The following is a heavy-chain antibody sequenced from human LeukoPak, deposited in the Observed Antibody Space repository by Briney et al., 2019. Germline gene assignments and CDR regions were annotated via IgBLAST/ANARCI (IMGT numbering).Heavy chain of an antibody. V-gene: IGHV4-39*01. CDR1: GGSISSSSYY. CDR3: ARHRKYYDILTGYYEGAFDI. Sequence: PSETLSLTCTVSGGSISSSSYYWGWIRQPPGKGLEWIGSIYYSGSTYYNASLKSRVTISVDTSKNQFSLKLSSVTAADTAVYYCARHRKYYDILTGYYEGAFDIWGQGTMVTVSS. CDR2: IYYSGST. J-gene: IGHJ3*02. D-gene: IGHD3-9*01.